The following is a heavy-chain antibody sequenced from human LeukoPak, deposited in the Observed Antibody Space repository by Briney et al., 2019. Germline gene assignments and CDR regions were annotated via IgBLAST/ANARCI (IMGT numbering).Heavy chain of an antibody. CDR2: IYPGDSDT. D-gene: IGHD4/OR15-4a*01. Sequence: GESLKISCKGSGYSFTSYWIGWVRQMPGKGLEWMGIIYPGDSDTRYSPSFQGQVTISADKSISTAYLQWSSLKASDTAMYYCARHAPNSRVAFDIWGQGTMISVSS. J-gene: IGHJ3*02. V-gene: IGHV5-51*01. CDR1: GYSFTSYW. CDR3: ARHAPNSRVAFDI.